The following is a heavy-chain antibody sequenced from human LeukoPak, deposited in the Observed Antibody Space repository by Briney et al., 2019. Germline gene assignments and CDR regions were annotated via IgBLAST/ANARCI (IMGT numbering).Heavy chain of an antibody. CDR3: ARDLVTYDFWSGYYTKYWFDP. CDR2: IYHSGRT. Sequence: GSLRLSCAASGFTFDDYGMSWVRQAPGKGLEWIGSIYHSGRTFYNPSLKSRVTISVDTSKNQFSLKVSSVTAADTAVYYCARDLVTYDFWSGYYTKYWFDPWGQGTLVTVSS. V-gene: IGHV4-38-2*02. J-gene: IGHJ5*02. CDR1: GFTFDDYG. D-gene: IGHD3-3*01.